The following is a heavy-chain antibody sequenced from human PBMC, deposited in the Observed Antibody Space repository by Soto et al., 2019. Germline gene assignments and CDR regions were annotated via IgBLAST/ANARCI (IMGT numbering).Heavy chain of an antibody. Sequence: PVGSLRLSCTASGFNLRDQALSWVRQAPGGGLEWVSGISGMEDRTNYADFVKGRFFISKDRAKNTLNLQMNGLRDDDTAVYYCAKTYTGGWGQGTQVTV. CDR1: GFNLRDQA. D-gene: IGHD3-10*01. J-gene: IGHJ4*02. CDR3: AKTYTGG. CDR2: ISGMEDRT. V-gene: IGHV3-23*01.